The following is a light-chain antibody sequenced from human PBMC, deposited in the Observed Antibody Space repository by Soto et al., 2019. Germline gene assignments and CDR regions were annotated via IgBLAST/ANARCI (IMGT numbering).Light chain of an antibody. CDR1: NIGSKS. J-gene: IGLJ2*01. CDR3: QVWDSSSDHRGV. CDR2: YDS. V-gene: IGLV3-21*04. Sequence: SYELTQPPSVSVAPGKTARITCGGNNIGSKSVHWYQQKPGQAPVLVIYYDSDRPSGIPELFSGSNSGNTATLTISRVEAGDEADYYCQVWDSSSDHRGVFGGGTKLTVL.